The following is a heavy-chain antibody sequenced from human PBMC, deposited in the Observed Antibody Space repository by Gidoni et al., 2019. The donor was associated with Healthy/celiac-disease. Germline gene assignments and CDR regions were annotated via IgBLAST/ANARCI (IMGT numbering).Heavy chain of an antibody. CDR3: ARGGYYYYGMDV. CDR1: GFTFSSYE. Sequence: EVQLVESGGGLVQPGGTLRLSCAASGFTFSSYEMNWVRQAPGKGLECVSYISSSGSTIYYADSVKGRFTISRDNAKNSLYLQMNSLRAEDTAVYYCARGGYYYYGMDVWGQGTTVTVSS. J-gene: IGHJ6*02. V-gene: IGHV3-48*03. D-gene: IGHD3-16*01. CDR2: ISSSGSTI.